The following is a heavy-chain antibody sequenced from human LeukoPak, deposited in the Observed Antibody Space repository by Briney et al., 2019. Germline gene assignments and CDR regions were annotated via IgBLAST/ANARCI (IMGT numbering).Heavy chain of an antibody. D-gene: IGHD4-17*01. Sequence: PSETLSLTCAAYGGTFSGYYWSWIRQPPGKGLEWIGEINHSGSTNYNPSLKSRVTISVDTSKNQFSLKLSSVTAADTAVYYCARGLRTTVTPLRAFDIWGQGTMVTVSS. CDR3: ARGLRTTVTPLRAFDI. J-gene: IGHJ3*02. CDR1: GGTFSGYY. CDR2: INHSGST. V-gene: IGHV4-34*01.